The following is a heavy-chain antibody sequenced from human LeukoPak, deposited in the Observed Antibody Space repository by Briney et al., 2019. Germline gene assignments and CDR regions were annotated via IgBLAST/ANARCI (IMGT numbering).Heavy chain of an antibody. CDR3: ARDFSSSSTVYYYYYMDV. J-gene: IGHJ6*03. Sequence: PSETLSLTCTVSGGSISSSSYYWGWIRQPPGKGLEWIGSISYSGSTYYNPSLKSRVTISVDTSKNQFSLKLSSVTAADTAIYYCARDFSSSSTVYYYYYMDVWGKGTTVTVSS. D-gene: IGHD6-6*01. CDR2: ISYSGST. CDR1: GGSISSSSYY. V-gene: IGHV4-39*07.